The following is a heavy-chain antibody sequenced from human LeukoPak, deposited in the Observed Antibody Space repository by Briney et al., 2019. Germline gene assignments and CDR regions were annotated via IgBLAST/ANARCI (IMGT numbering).Heavy chain of an antibody. Sequence: SETLSLTCTVSGDSISSDYWSWIRQPPGKGLEWIGYIYNSGNTIYNPSLKSRVTISVDTSKNQFSLKLSSVTAADTAVYYCAREEVPVPRLFHYWGQGTLVTVSS. D-gene: IGHD2-2*01. J-gene: IGHJ4*02. V-gene: IGHV4-59*01. CDR1: GDSISSDY. CDR2: IYNSGNT. CDR3: AREEVPVPRLFHY.